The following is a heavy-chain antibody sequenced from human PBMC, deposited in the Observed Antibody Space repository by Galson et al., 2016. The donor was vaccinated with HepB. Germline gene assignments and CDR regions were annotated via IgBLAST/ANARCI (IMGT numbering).Heavy chain of an antibody. Sequence: SVKVSCKASGGIFRSDYMTWVRQAPGQGLEWMGGIIPISGTSNYAQKFQGRVTLTADESTTTVYMELSSLRSEDTAVYYCARVDLRQLAYFYYYYGMDVWGQGTTVTVSS. CDR3: ARVDLRQLAYFYYYYGMDV. D-gene: IGHD6-13*01. J-gene: IGHJ6*02. CDR2: IIPISGTS. CDR1: GGIFRSDY. V-gene: IGHV1-69*13.